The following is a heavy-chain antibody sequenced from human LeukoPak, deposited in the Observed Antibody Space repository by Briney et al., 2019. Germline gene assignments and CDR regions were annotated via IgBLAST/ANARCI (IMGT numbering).Heavy chain of an antibody. D-gene: IGHD6-19*01. CDR2: FYPGDSDT. CDR1: GYSFTSYW. CDR3: ARRPRTYSSGWYYFDY. J-gene: IGHJ4*02. Sequence: GESLKISCKGSGYSFTSYWIGWVRQMPGKGLEWMGIFYPGDSDTRYSPSFQGQVTISADKSISTAYLQWSSLKASDTAMYYCARRPRTYSSGWYYFDYWGQGTLVTVSS. V-gene: IGHV5-51*01.